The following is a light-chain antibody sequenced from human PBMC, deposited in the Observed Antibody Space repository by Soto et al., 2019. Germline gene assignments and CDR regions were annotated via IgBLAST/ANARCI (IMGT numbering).Light chain of an antibody. J-gene: IGLJ2*01. Sequence: QSMLTQPPSASGTPGQRVSISCSGSSSNIGRNYVYWYQKVPGMAPKLLVFRNDQRPYGVPDRFSGSKSGTSASLAISRLRSEDEADYFYSTWDDSLSGIIFGGGTKLTVL. V-gene: IGLV1-47*01. CDR2: RND. CDR3: STWDDSLSGII. CDR1: SSNIGRNY.